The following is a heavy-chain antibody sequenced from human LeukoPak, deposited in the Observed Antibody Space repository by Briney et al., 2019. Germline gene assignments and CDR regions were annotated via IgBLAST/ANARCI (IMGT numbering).Heavy chain of an antibody. D-gene: IGHD6-19*01. V-gene: IGHV3-23*01. CDR3: AAGIAVATDY. CDR1: EFTFSNYA. CDR2: ISSGGGSI. Sequence: GGSLRLSCAASEFTFSNYATNWVRQAPGKRPEWVSGISSGGGSIYYADSVKGRFTISRDNSKNTLYLQMNSLRAEDTAVYYCAAGIAVATDYWGQGTLVTVSS. J-gene: IGHJ4*02.